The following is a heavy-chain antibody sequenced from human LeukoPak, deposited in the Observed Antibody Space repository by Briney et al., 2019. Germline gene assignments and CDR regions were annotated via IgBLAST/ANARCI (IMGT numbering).Heavy chain of an antibody. V-gene: IGHV1-2*02. CDR3: ARVAGSGWYRANFDY. J-gene: IGHJ4*02. D-gene: IGHD6-19*01. CDR1: GYTFTGYY. Sequence: ASVKVSCKASGYTFTGYYMHWVRQAPGQGLEWMGWINPNSGGTNYAQKFQGGVTMTRDTSISTAYMELSRLRSDDTAVYYCARVAGSGWYRANFDYWGQGTLVTVSS. CDR2: INPNSGGT.